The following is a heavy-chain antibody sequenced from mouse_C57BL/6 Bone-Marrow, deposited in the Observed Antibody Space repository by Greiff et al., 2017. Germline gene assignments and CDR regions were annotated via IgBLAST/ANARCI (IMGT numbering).Heavy chain of an antibody. CDR2: INTGSGGT. V-gene: IGHV1-54*01. CDR1: GYAFTNYL. CDR3: ARRGVGFDY. Sequence: QVQLQQSGAELVRPGTSVKVSCKASGYAFTNYLIEWVKQRPGQGLEWIGVINTGSGGTNYNEKFKGKATLTADKSSSTAYMQLSSLTSEDSAVXFCARRGVGFDYWGQGTTLTVSS. J-gene: IGHJ2*01. D-gene: IGHD1-1*01.